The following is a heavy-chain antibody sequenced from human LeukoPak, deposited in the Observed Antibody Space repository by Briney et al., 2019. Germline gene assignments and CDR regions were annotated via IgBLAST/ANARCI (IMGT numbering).Heavy chain of an antibody. J-gene: IGHJ4*02. V-gene: IGHV3-23*01. D-gene: IGHD3-9*01. Sequence: GGSLRLSCAASGVTFSSYAMSWVRQAPGKGLEWVSSISGSGGSTCYPDSVKGRFTISRDNSKNMLYLQMNSLRAEDTAVYYCAKLLNNRYFDSTFDYWGQGTLVTVSS. CDR2: ISGSGGST. CDR1: GVTFSSYA. CDR3: AKLLNNRYFDSTFDY.